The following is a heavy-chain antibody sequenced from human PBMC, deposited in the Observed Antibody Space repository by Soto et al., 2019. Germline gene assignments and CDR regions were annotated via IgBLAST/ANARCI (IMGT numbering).Heavy chain of an antibody. CDR3: ARSPPRGTDI. CDR2: IDSSGTT. J-gene: IGHJ4*02. D-gene: IGHD2-21*02. CDR1: GGYIRSGGYY. V-gene: IGHV4-31*03. Sequence: QGQLQESGPGVVKPSQTLSLTCTVSGGYIRSGGYYWTWIRQRPGGGLEWLAYIDSSGTTFYNSSLGSRVIISVDTSKNEFYLKLTSVTPADTAVYLCARSPPRGTDIWGQGTLITVSP.